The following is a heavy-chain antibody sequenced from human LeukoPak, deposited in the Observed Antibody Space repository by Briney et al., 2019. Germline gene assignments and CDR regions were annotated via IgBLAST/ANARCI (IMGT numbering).Heavy chain of an antibody. J-gene: IGHJ4*02. Sequence: SETLSLTCTVSGYSISSGYYWGWIRQPPGKGLEWIGNIHESGSSYYNPSLKSRVTISVDTSQNQFSLKLSSVTAADTAVYYCARRMRTEYFDYWGQGTLVTVSS. CDR1: GYSISSGYY. CDR3: ARRMRTEYFDY. CDR2: IHESGSS. D-gene: IGHD2-15*01. V-gene: IGHV4-38-2*02.